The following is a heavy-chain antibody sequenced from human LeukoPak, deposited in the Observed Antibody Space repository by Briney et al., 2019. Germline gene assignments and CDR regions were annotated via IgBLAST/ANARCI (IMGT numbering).Heavy chain of an antibody. V-gene: IGHV1-24*01. D-gene: IGHD6-13*01. CDR1: GYTLTELS. CDR3: ATGIAAAGNYYFDC. Sequence: ASVKVSCKVSGYTLTELSMHWVRQAPGKGLEWMGGFDPEDGETIYAQKFQGRVTMTEDTSTDTAYMELSSLRSEDTAVYYCATGIAAAGNYYFDCWGQGTLVTVSS. J-gene: IGHJ4*02. CDR2: FDPEDGET.